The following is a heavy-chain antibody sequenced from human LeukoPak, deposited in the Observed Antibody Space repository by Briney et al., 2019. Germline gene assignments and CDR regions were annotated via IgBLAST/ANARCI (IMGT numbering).Heavy chain of an antibody. J-gene: IGHJ3*02. CDR1: GYTFTSYG. V-gene: IGHV1-18*01. D-gene: IGHD3-22*01. CDR2: ISAYNGNT. CDR3: ARGGRYYYDSSGWHSAFDI. Sequence: ASVKVSCKASGYTFTSYGISRVRQAPGQGLEWMGWISAYNGNTNYAQRLQGRVTMTTDTSTSTAYMELRSLRSDDTAVYYCARGGRYYYDSSGWHSAFDIWGQGTMVTVSS.